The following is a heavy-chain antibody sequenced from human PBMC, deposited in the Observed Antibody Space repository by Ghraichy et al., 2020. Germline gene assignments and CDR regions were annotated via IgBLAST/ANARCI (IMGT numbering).Heavy chain of an antibody. V-gene: IGHV4-34*01. Sequence: ETLSLTCAVYGGSFSGYYWSWIRQPPGKGLEWIGEINHSGSTNYNPSLKSRVTISVDTSKNQFSLKLSSVTAADTAVYYCAREMTTVTTNGVDWGQGTLVTVSS. CDR1: GGSFSGYY. CDR2: INHSGST. J-gene: IGHJ4*02. D-gene: IGHD4-11*01. CDR3: AREMTTVTTNGVD.